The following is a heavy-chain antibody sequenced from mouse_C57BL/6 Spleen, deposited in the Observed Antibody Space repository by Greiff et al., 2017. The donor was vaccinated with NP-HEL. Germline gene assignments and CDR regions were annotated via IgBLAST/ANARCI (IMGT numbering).Heavy chain of an antibody. J-gene: IGHJ2*01. D-gene: IGHD1-1*01. Sequence: QVQLKESGAELAKPGASVKLSCKASGYTFTSYWMHWVNQRPGQGLEWIGYINPSSGYTKYNQKFKDKATLTVNKSSSTAYMQLSSLTYEDSAVYYGARSVITTGVAPFDNWGQGTTLTVSS. CDR3: ARSVITTGVAPFDN. V-gene: IGHV1-7*01. CDR1: GYTFTSYW. CDR2: INPSSGYT.